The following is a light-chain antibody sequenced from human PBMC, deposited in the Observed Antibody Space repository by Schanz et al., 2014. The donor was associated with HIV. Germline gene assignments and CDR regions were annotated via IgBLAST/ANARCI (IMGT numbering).Light chain of an antibody. Sequence: QSALTQPPSASGSPGQSVTISCTGTSSDVGAYNYVSWYQQHPGKAPKLMIYEVTKRPSGVPDRFSGSKSGNTASLTIYDLQREDEADYYCSSLSTSGAPLFGTGTKLTVL. J-gene: IGLJ1*01. CDR1: SSDVGAYNY. CDR2: EVT. V-gene: IGLV2-8*01. CDR3: SSLSTSGAPL.